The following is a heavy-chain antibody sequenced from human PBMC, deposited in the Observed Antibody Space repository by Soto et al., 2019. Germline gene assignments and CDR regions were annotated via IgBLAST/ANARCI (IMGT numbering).Heavy chain of an antibody. CDR2: ISSSSSYI. CDR3: ARDFSYYDSSGYYIAEYFQH. V-gene: IGHV3-21*01. Sequence: GGALRLSCAASGFTFSRYSTNWVRQAPGKGLEWVSSISSSSSYIYYADSVKGRSTISRDNAKNSLYLQMNSLRAEDTAVYYCARDFSYYDSSGYYIAEYFQHWGQGTLVTVS. D-gene: IGHD3-22*01. J-gene: IGHJ1*01. CDR1: GFTFSRYS.